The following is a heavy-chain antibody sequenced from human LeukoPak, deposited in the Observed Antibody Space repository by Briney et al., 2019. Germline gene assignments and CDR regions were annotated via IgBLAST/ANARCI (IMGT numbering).Heavy chain of an antibody. D-gene: IGHD1-26*01. CDR2: INKNGAEM. Sequence: GGPLRLSCVASGFIFRDYAMGWVRQIPGKGLEWVATINKNGAEMFYADSVKGRFTISRDNSKNTLNMHLRSLRADDTAVYYCAKHDGWELHDYCFDYWGQGTLVTASS. V-gene: IGHV3-23*01. CDR1: GFIFRDYA. CDR3: AKHDGWELHDYCFDY. J-gene: IGHJ4*02.